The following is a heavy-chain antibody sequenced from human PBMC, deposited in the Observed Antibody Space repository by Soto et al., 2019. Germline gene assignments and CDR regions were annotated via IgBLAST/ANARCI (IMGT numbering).Heavy chain of an antibody. J-gene: IGHJ6*02. CDR2: INPNSGGT. Sequence: ASVKVSCKASGYTFTGYYMHWVRQAPGQGLEWMGWINPNSGGTNYAQKFQGRVTMTRDTSISTAYMELSRLRSDDTAVYYCARDSYNWNLLYYYGMDVWGQGTRVTVSS. CDR3: ARDSYNWNLLYYYGMDV. D-gene: IGHD1-20*01. V-gene: IGHV1-2*02. CDR1: GYTFTGYY.